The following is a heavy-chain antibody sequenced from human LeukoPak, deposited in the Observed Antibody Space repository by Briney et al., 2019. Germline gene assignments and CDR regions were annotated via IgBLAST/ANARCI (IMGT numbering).Heavy chain of an antibody. CDR2: VSNDGGDK. D-gene: IGHD3/OR15-3a*01. Sequence: PVGSLRLSCAASEFTLSSYAMHGVRQAPGKGLEWVALVSNDGGDKYYADSVKGRFTISRDNSKNTLYLQMNSLRGEDTGVYYCAKAHLLDWLLPFDYWGQGTLVTVSS. V-gene: IGHV3-30*18. CDR1: EFTLSSYA. J-gene: IGHJ4*02. CDR3: AKAHLLDWLLPFDY.